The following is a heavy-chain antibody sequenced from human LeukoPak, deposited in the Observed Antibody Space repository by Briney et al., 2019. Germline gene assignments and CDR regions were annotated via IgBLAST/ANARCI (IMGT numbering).Heavy chain of an antibody. CDR1: GFTFSSYE. J-gene: IGHJ4*02. D-gene: IGHD3-10*01. CDR3: ARARMDYYGSGSLSYFDY. CDR2: ISSSGSTI. Sequence: PGGSLRLSCAASGFTFSSYEMNWVRQAPGKGLEWVSYISSSGSTIYYADSVKGRFTISRDNSKNTLYLQMNSLRAEDTAVYYCARARMDYYGSGSLSYFDYWGQGTLVTISS. V-gene: IGHV3-48*03.